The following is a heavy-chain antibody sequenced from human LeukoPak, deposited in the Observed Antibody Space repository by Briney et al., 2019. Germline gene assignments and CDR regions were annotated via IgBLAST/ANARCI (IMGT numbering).Heavy chain of an antibody. Sequence: GGSLRLSCAASGFTFNNAWMSWVRQAPGKGLEWVGRIKSKTDGGSTDYAAPVKGRFTISRDDSKNTLYLQMNSLKTEDTAVYYCARAIAARHAFDIWGQGTMVTVSS. J-gene: IGHJ3*02. CDR1: GFTFNNAW. V-gene: IGHV3-15*01. D-gene: IGHD6-6*01. CDR2: IKSKTDGGST. CDR3: ARAIAARHAFDI.